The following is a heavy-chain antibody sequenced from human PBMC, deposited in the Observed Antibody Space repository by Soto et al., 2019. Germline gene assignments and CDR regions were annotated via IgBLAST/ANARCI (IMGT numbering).Heavy chain of an antibody. CDR2: FDPEDGET. CDR3: ATPWSARTGTTVYYYYGMDV. D-gene: IGHD1-1*01. Sequence: ASVKVSCTVSGYTLTELSMHWVRQAPGKGLEWMGGFDPEDGETIYAQKFQGRVTMTEDTSTDAAYMELSSLRSEDTAVYYCATPWSARTGTTVYYYYGMDVWGQGTTVTVSS. CDR1: GYTLTELS. V-gene: IGHV1-24*01. J-gene: IGHJ6*02.